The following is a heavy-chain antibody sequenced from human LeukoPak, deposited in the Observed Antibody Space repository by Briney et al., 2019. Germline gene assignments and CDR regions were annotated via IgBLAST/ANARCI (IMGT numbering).Heavy chain of an antibody. Sequence: PSETLSLTCAVYGGSFSGYYWSWIRQPPGKGLEWIGSIYYSGSTYYNPSLKSRVTISVDTSKNQFSLKLSSVTAADTAVYYCARLTLGYGSGSYYRRYYFDYWGQGTLVTVSS. CDR3: ARLTLGYGSGSYYRRYYFDY. CDR1: GGSFSGYY. CDR2: IYYSGST. V-gene: IGHV4-34*01. J-gene: IGHJ4*02. D-gene: IGHD3-10*01.